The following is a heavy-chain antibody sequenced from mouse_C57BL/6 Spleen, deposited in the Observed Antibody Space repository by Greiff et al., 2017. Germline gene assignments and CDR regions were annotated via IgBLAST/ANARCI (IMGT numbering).Heavy chain of an antibody. Sequence: VQLQQSGAELARPGASVKLSCKASGYTFTSYGISWVKQRTGQGLEWIGKIYPRSGNTYYNEKFKGKATLTADKSSSTAYMELRSLTSGDSAVYFCARSDGPTTVVADWDVDVWGTGTTVTVSS. V-gene: IGHV1-81*01. D-gene: IGHD1-1*01. J-gene: IGHJ1*03. CDR1: GYTFTSYG. CDR3: ARSDGPTTVVADWDVDV. CDR2: IYPRSGNT.